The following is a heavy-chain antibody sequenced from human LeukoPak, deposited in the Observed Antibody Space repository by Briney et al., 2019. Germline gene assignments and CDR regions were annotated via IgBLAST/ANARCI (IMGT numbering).Heavy chain of an antibody. CDR2: IYYTGTT. CDR1: GDPIRSSY. Sequence: PSETLSLTCTVSGDPIRSSYWRWIRQPPGKGLQWIGYIYYTGTTTYNPSLKSRVTISVDTSKNQFSLNLSSVTAADTAVYYCARRGGLNRGYWYFDLWGRGTLVTVSS. D-gene: IGHD3-16*01. V-gene: IGHV4-59*01. J-gene: IGHJ2*01. CDR3: ARRGGLNRGYWYFDL.